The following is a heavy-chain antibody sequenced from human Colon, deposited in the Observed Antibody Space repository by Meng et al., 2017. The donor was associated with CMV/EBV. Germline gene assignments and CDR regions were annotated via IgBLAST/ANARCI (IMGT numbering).Heavy chain of an antibody. CDR1: GFTFSSYG. CDR3: ARDPAYSSGDTCHHKYYSGMDI. J-gene: IGHJ6*02. V-gene: IGHV3-64*02. Sequence: GESLKISCVASGFTFSSYGMHWVRQAPGKGLECVSGSSLNGASTYYIDSVRGRFIISRDNSKNTLYLQMGSMRAEDTAVYHCARDPAYSSGDTCHHKYYSGMDIWGQGTTVTVSS. CDR2: SSLNGAST. D-gene: IGHD2-21*01.